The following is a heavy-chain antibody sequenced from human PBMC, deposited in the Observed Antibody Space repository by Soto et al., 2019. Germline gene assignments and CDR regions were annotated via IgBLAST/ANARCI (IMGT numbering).Heavy chain of an antibody. CDR2: LYSGGST. V-gene: IGHV3-53*01. CDR1: GFTVISHY. D-gene: IGHD1-1*01. Sequence: GGSLRLSCAASGFTVISHYMTWVRQAPVRGLEWVSFLYSGGSTYYADSVKGRFTISRDNSKNPLYLQMNSLRAEDTAVYYCARGGQLRGGMDVWGRGTTVTVSS. CDR3: ARGGQLRGGMDV. J-gene: IGHJ6*02.